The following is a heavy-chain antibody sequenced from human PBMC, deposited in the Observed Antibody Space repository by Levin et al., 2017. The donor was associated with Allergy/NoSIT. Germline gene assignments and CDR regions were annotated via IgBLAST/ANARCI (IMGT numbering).Heavy chain of an antibody. CDR2: INPNSGGT. CDR3: ARDIRYGDYINDY. CDR1: GYTFTGYY. V-gene: IGHV1-2*02. Sequence: ASVKVSCKASGYTFTGYYMHWVRQAPGQGLEWMGWINPNSGGTNYAQKFQGRVTMTRDTSISTAYMELSRLRSDDTAVYYCARDIRYGDYINDYWGQGTLVTVSS. D-gene: IGHD4-17*01. J-gene: IGHJ4*02.